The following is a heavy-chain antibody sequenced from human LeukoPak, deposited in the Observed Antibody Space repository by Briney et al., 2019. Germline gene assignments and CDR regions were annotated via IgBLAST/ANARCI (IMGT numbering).Heavy chain of an antibody. J-gene: IGHJ6*03. CDR2: ITTGSNTI. D-gene: IGHD3-10*01. Sequence: GGSLRLSCAVSGFTFSSYSMNWVRQAPGMGLEWVSYITTGSNTIYYADSVKGRFTISRDNTKNSLYLQMNSLSAEDTAVYYCARGGYYGSGSYYYYYYYMDVWGKGTTVTVSS. V-gene: IGHV3-48*01. CDR3: ARGGYYGSGSYYYYYYYMDV. CDR1: GFTFSSYS.